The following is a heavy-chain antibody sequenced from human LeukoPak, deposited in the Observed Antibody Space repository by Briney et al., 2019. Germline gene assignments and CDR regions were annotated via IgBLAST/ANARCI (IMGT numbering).Heavy chain of an antibody. CDR3: AKAYSSSLYGDAFHI. Sequence: GSLRLSCAGSGFTFKFYAMTWVRQAPGKGLEWVSGITGDASVTYDADSVKGRFNISRDNSKNTLYLQLNSLRAEDTAVYYCAKAYSSSLYGDAFHIWSQGTKVTVSP. J-gene: IGHJ3*02. V-gene: IGHV3-23*01. D-gene: IGHD6-13*01. CDR1: GFTFKFYA. CDR2: ITGDASVT.